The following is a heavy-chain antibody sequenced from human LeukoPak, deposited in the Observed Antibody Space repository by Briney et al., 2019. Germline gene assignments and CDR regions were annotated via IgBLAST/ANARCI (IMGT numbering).Heavy chain of an antibody. V-gene: IGHV3-21*04. D-gene: IGHD3-10*01. CDR2: ISSSSTYI. CDR3: ARSLRVRGVPDYMDV. CDR1: GFTFSSYS. Sequence: GGSLRLSCAASGFTFSSYSVHWVRQAPGKGLEWVSSISSSSTYIYYADSVKGRFTISRDNSKNMVYLQMNSLRAEDTAVYYCARSLRVRGVPDYMDVWGKGTTVTISS. J-gene: IGHJ6*03.